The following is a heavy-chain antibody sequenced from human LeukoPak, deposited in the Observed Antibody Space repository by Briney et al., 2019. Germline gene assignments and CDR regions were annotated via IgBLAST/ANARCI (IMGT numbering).Heavy chain of an antibody. D-gene: IGHD3-10*02. CDR1: GFIFSSHG. CDR3: AELGITMIGGV. Sequence: GGTLRLSCAASGFIFSSHGMNWVRQAPGKGLEWVSYISSSGSTIYYADSVKGRFTISRDNAKNSLYLQMNSLRAEDTAVYYCAELGITMIGGVWGKGTTVTISS. V-gene: IGHV3-48*04. CDR2: ISSSGSTI. J-gene: IGHJ6*04.